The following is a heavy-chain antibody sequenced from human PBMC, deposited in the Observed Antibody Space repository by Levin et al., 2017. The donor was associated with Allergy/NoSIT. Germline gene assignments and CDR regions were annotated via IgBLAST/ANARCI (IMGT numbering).Heavy chain of an antibody. CDR2: IWYDGSNK. J-gene: IGHJ2*01. CDR3: ARDRENRYIDL. Sequence: LAGGSLRLSCAASGFTFRSHGMYWVRQAPGKGLEWVAVIWYDGSNKYYADSVKGRFTISRDNSKNTLYLQMNSLRAEDTAVYYCARDRENRYIDLWGRGALVTVSS. CDR1: GFTFRSHG. D-gene: IGHD1-14*01. V-gene: IGHV3-33*01.